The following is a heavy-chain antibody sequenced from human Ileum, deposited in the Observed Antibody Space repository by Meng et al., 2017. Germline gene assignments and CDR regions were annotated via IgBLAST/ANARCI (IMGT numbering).Heavy chain of an antibody. J-gene: IGHJ3*02. CDR1: GGSFSSGGYY. Sequence: QVQLQESGPGLGTPSTTLALSFKVSGGSFSSGGYYWSWIRQHPGKGLGWIGYSYYSGSTYYNPSLKSLVTISVDTSKNQFSLKLSSVTAADTAVYYCARVEGVGDAFDIWGQGTMVTVSS. CDR2: SYYSGST. CDR3: ARVEGVGDAFDI. V-gene: IGHV4-31*01. D-gene: IGHD2-15*01.